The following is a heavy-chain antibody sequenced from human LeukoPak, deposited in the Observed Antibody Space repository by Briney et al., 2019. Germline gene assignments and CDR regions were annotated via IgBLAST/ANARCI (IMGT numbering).Heavy chain of an antibody. Sequence: SETVSLTCTVSGGSISGSEYYWGRIRQPPGKGLEWIGTISYNGSTDYNPPLKSRVTISVDTSKNQFSLNLTSVTAADTAVYYCARHRRSVSPSLIDYWGQGTLVTVSS. CDR2: ISYNGST. CDR1: GGSISGSEYY. V-gene: IGHV4-39*01. CDR3: ARHRRSVSPSLIDY. J-gene: IGHJ4*02. D-gene: IGHD2/OR15-2a*01.